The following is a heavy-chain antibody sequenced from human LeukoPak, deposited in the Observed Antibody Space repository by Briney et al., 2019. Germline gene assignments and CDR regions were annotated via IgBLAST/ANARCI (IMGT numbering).Heavy chain of an antibody. Sequence: SETLSLTCTVSGGSINSYYWRWIRQPPGKGLEWIGYIYYSGSTNYNPSLRSRVAISVDTSKNQFSLKLSSVTAADTAVYYCARGSGYGDTPFDYWGQGTLVTVSS. J-gene: IGHJ4*02. D-gene: IGHD5-12*01. CDR1: GGSINSYY. CDR2: IYYSGST. V-gene: IGHV4-59*01. CDR3: ARGSGYGDTPFDY.